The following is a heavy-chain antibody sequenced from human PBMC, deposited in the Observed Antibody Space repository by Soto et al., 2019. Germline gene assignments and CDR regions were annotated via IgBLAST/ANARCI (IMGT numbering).Heavy chain of an antibody. CDR2: IYYSGST. CDR1: GGSISSGGYY. D-gene: IGHD3-3*01. J-gene: IGHJ6*02. CDR3: ARVQEDDFWSGYYPYYYGMDV. V-gene: IGHV4-31*03. Sequence: PSETLSLTCTVSGGSISSGGYYWSWIRQHPGKGLEWIGYIYYSGSTYYNPSPKSRVTISVDTSKNQFSLKLSSVTAADTAVYYCARVQEDDFWSGYYPYYYGMDVWGQGTTVTVSS.